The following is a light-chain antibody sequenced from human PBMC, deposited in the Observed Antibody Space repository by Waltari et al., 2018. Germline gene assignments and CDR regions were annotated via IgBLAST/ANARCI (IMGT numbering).Light chain of an antibody. CDR2: DIT. CDR3: VQGTHWVT. Sequence: DVVLTQSPLFLAVTPGQSVSISCKSSQSLLYSDGNAFLTWFHQWPGLSPRRLIYDITSRASGVPARFSGSGSGTNFTLNIAGVEADDAGVYFCVQGTHWVTFGGGT. V-gene: IGKV2-30*01. J-gene: IGKJ4*01. CDR1: QSLLYSDGNAF.